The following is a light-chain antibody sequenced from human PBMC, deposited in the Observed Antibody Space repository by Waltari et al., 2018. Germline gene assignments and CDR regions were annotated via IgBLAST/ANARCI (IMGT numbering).Light chain of an antibody. V-gene: IGKV1-5*01. J-gene: IGKJ2*01. CDR3: QQYNSYSQT. CDR2: DAS. CDR1: QGISSW. Sequence: DIQMTQSPSTLSASVGDRVTITCRANQGISSWLAWYQQKPGKAPKLLIYDASSLESGFPSRCSGSGSGTEFSLTISSLQPDDFATYYCQQYNSYSQTFGQGTKLEIK.